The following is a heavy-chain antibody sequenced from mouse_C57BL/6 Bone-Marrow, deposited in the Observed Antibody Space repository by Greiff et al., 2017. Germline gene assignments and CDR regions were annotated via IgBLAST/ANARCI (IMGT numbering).Heavy chain of an antibody. Sequence: QVQLQQPGAELVMPGASVKLSCKASGYTFTSYWMHWVTQRPGQGLEWIGEIDPSDSYTNYNQKFKGKSTLTVDKSSSTAYMQLRSLTSQSSAVYYCAREGITTVVAHFDYWGQGTTLTVSS. J-gene: IGHJ2*01. CDR1: GYTFTSYW. V-gene: IGHV1-69*01. CDR2: IDPSDSYT. CDR3: AREGITTVVAHFDY. D-gene: IGHD1-1*01.